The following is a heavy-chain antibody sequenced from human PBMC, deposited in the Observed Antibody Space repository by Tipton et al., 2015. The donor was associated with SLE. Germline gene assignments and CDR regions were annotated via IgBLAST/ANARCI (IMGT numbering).Heavy chain of an antibody. CDR3: ARTDGDYFDH. D-gene: IGHD4-17*01. CDR2: IYYSGGT. CDR1: GGSISGHY. J-gene: IGHJ4*02. V-gene: IGHV4-59*11. Sequence: TLSLTCTVSGGSISGHYWSWIRQSPEKGLEYIGYIYYSGGTNYNPSLKSRVTISVDTSKNQFSLRLTSVTAVDTAVYYCARTDGDYFDHWGQGTLVAVSS.